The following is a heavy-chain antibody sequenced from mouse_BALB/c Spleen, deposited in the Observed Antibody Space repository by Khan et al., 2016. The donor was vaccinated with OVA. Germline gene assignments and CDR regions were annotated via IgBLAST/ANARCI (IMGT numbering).Heavy chain of an antibody. CDR3: AGGGSSGPAWFTY. J-gene: IGHJ3*01. V-gene: IGHV3-6*02. CDR1: GYSITNGYF. CDR2: IRYDGNT. Sequence: QLQESGPGLVKPSQSLSLTCSVTGYSITNGYFWNWIRQFPGNNLEWMGYIRYDGNTNYNPSLKNRISITRDTSKNQFFLNLNSVTPEDTATYYCAGGGSSGPAWFTYWGQGTLVTVSA. D-gene: IGHD3-1*01.